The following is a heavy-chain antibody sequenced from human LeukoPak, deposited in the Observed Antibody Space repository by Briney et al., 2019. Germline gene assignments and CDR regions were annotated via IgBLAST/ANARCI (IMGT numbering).Heavy chain of an antibody. V-gene: IGHV3-23*01. CDR3: AKEASFGNSPLVDY. CDR2: IGAGGTFT. J-gene: IGHJ4*02. CDR1: GFTFSSYA. D-gene: IGHD2/OR15-2a*01. Sequence: GGSLRLSCTASGFTFSSYAMNWVRQAPGKGLEWVSGIGAGGTFTYYADSVKGRFTISRDNSRNTLYLQMNSLRAEDTAVYYCAKEASFGNSPLVDYWGQGTLVTVSS.